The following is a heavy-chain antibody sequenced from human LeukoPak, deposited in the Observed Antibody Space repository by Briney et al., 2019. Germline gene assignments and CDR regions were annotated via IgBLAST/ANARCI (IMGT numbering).Heavy chain of an antibody. V-gene: IGHV4-34*01. Sequence: LRLSCAASGFTFSSYCMNWVRQPPGKGLEWIGEINHSGSTNYNPSLKSRVTISVDTSKNQFSLKLSSVTAADTAVYYCARGGKGSGSYYNGGDNWFDPWGQGTLVTVSS. J-gene: IGHJ5*02. CDR2: INHSGST. CDR3: ARGGKGSGSYYNGGDNWFDP. D-gene: IGHD3-10*01. CDR1: GFTFSSYC.